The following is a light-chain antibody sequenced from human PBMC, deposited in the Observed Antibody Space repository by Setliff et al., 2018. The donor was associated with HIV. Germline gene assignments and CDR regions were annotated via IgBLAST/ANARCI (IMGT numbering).Light chain of an antibody. CDR3: SSYSSTSTLI. CDR1: RSDVGGYDY. V-gene: IGLV2-14*01. CDR2: EVS. Sequence: QSVLTQPASVSGSPGQSITISCTGTRSDVGGYDYVSWYQQHPDKAPKLMIYEVSNRPAGVSNRFSGSKSGNTASLTISGLQAEDEALYYCSSYSSTSTLIFGGGTKVTVL. J-gene: IGLJ2*01.